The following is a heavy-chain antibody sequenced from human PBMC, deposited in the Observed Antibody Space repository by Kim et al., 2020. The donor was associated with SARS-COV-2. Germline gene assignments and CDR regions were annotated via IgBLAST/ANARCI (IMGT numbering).Heavy chain of an antibody. Sequence: SETLSLTCTVSGGSISSYYWSWIRQPPGKGLEWIGYIYYSGSTNYNPSLKSRVTISVDTSKNQFSLKLSSVTAADTAVYYCARRISEAFDIWGQGTMVTVSS. V-gene: IGHV4-59*13. CDR3: ARRISEAFDI. J-gene: IGHJ3*02. CDR2: IYYSGST. CDR1: GGSISSYY.